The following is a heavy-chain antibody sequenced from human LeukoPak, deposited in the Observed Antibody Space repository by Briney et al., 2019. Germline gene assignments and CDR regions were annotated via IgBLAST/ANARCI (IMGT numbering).Heavy chain of an antibody. V-gene: IGHV3-53*01. CDR1: GFTVSSNY. D-gene: IGHD3-16*01. CDR3: ARDGSALRAYRFGQQDY. J-gene: IGHJ4*02. CDR2: IYSGEST. Sequence: GGSLRLSCAASGFTVSSNYMSWVRQAPGKGLEWVSVIYSGESTYYADSVKGRFTISRDNSKNTLYLQMNSLRAEDTAVYYCARDGSALRAYRFGQQDYWGQGTLVTVSS.